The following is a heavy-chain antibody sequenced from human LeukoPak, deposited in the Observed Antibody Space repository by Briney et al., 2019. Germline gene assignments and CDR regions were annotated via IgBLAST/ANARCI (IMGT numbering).Heavy chain of an antibody. CDR3: ARTPPGYGIDY. V-gene: IGHV1-8*01. CDR1: GYTFISYD. D-gene: IGHD5-12*01. CDR2: MSPNSGNT. J-gene: IGHJ4*02. Sequence: GASVKVSCKASGYTFISYDINWVRQATGQGLEWMGWMSPNSGNTGYAQKFQGRITMTKSTSISTAYMELSDLESEDAAVYYCARTPPGYGIDYWGQGTLVTVSS.